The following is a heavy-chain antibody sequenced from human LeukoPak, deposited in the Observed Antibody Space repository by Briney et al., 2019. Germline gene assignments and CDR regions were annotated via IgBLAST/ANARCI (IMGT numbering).Heavy chain of an antibody. CDR1: GYTFTGYY. V-gene: IGHV1-2*02. CDR2: IAPKNGNT. J-gene: IGHJ4*02. D-gene: IGHD4-11*01. CDR3: ARDASAYN. Sequence: ASVKVSCKASGYTFTGYYMHWVRQAPGQGLEWLGWIAPKNGNTNYLQKFQARLTLTADTSTSTVYVELRSLTFDDSAMYYCARDASAYNWGQGTLVTVS.